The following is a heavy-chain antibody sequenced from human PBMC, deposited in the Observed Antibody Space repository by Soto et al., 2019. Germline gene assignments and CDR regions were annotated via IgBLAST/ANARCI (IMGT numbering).Heavy chain of an antibody. V-gene: IGHV4-61*08. J-gene: IGHJ6*02. D-gene: IGHD3-3*01. CDR3: ASLEWSTAKIGV. CDR1: GGSVSSGASH. Sequence: ETLSLTCIVSGGSVSSGASHWTWIRQSPGKGLEWIGYISYSGTTDYNPSLKSRVTISVDTSKNQFSLKLTSATTADTAVYYCASLEWSTAKIGVWAQGTTVTGSS. CDR2: ISYSGTT.